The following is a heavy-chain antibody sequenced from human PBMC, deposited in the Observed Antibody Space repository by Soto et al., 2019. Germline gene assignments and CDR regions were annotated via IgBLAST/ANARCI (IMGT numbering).Heavy chain of an antibody. V-gene: IGHV4-34*01. J-gene: IGHJ5*02. CDR3: ARSGGTIFGVVIISWFEP. D-gene: IGHD3-3*01. Sequence: SETLSLTCAVYGGSFSGYYWSWIRQPPGKGLEWIGEINHSGSTNYNPSLKSRVTISVDTSKNQFSLKLSSVTAADTAVYYCARSGGTIFGVVIISWFEPWGQGTLVTVSS. CDR2: INHSGST. CDR1: GGSFSGYY.